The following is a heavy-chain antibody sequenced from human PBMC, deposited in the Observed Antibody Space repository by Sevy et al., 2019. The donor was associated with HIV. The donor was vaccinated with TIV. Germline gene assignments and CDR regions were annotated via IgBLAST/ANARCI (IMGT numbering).Heavy chain of an antibody. V-gene: IGHV1-2*02. CDR3: ARELKRGVIVVVTYGMDV. Sequence: ASVKVSCKASGYTFTGYYMHWVRQAPGQGLEWMGWINPNSGGTNYAQKFQGRVTMTRDTSISTAYMELSRLRSDDTAVYYCARELKRGVIVVVTYGMDVWGQGTTVTVSS. J-gene: IGHJ6*02. CDR2: INPNSGGT. D-gene: IGHD3-22*01. CDR1: GYTFTGYY.